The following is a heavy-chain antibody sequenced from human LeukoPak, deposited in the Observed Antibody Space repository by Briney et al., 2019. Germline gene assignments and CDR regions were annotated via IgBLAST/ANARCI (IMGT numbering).Heavy chain of an antibody. CDR3: AKDWDYYDSSGYPNHYFDY. J-gene: IGHJ4*02. CDR2: IRYDGSNK. Sequence: GGSLRLSCAASGFTFSSYGMHWVRQAPGKGLEWVAFIRYDGSNKYYADSVKGRFTISRDNSKNTLYLQMNSLRVEDTAVYYCAKDWDYYDSSGYPNHYFDYWGQGTLVTVSS. V-gene: IGHV3-30*02. D-gene: IGHD3-22*01. CDR1: GFTFSSYG.